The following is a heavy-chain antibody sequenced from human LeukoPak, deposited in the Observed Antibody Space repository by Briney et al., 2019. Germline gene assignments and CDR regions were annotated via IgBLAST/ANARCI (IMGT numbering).Heavy chain of an antibody. CDR2: ISYDGSNK. CDR3: AKDRGRKGLDY. CDR1: GFTFSTFG. Sequence: GGSLRLSCAASGFTFSTFGMHWVRQAPGKGLEWVAVISYDGSNKYSADSVKGRLTISRDNSKNTLYLQMNSLRAEDTAVYYCAKDRGRKGLDYWGQGTLVTVSS. V-gene: IGHV3-30*18. J-gene: IGHJ4*02.